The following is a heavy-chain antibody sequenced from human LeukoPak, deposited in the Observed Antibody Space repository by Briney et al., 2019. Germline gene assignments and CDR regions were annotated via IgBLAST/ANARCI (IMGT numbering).Heavy chain of an antibody. Sequence: RGSLRLSCAPSGFPFSSYWMTWVRPAPGKGLEWVANIKGDGSEKYYVHSVKGRFTISRDNAKDSLYLQMDSLRAEDTALYYCASERPSSSWYDFWGQGTLVTVSS. CDR3: ASERPSSSWYDF. J-gene: IGHJ5*01. CDR1: GFPFSSYW. V-gene: IGHV3-7*01. D-gene: IGHD6-13*01. CDR2: IKGDGSEK.